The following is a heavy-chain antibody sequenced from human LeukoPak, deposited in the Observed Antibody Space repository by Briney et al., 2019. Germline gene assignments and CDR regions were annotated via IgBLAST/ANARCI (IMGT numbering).Heavy chain of an antibody. J-gene: IGHJ3*02. CDR3: ARHRGHCDFWRADDAFDI. CDR1: GGSIASASYY. CDR2: IYYTGST. V-gene: IGHV4-39*01. D-gene: IGHD3-3*01. Sequence: PSETLSLTCTVSGGSIASASYYWGWIRQTPGKGLELIGSIYYTGSTYYNPSLKSRVTISVDTTKNQVSLKLSSVTAADTAVYYCARHRGHCDFWRADDAFDIWGRGTMVTVSS.